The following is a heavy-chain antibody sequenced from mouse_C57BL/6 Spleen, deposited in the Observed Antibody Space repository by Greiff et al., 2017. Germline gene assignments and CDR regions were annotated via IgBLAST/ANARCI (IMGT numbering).Heavy chain of an antibody. Sequence: EVQLQQSGPELVKPGASVKISCKASGYSFTGYYMNWVKQSPEKSLEWIGEINPSTGGTTYNQKFKAKATLTVDKSSSTAYMQLKSLTSEDSAVYYCARYDYDGYWYFDVWGTGTTVTVSS. D-gene: IGHD2-4*01. J-gene: IGHJ1*03. CDR3: ARYDYDGYWYFDV. CDR1: GYSFTGYY. CDR2: INPSTGGT. V-gene: IGHV1-42*01.